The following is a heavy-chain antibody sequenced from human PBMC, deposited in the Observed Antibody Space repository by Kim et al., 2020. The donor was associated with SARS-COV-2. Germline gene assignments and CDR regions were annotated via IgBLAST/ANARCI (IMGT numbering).Heavy chain of an antibody. J-gene: IGHJ3*02. CDR1: GFTFGDYA. Sequence: GGSLRLSCAASGFTFGDYAMHWVRQAPGKGLEWVSGISWNSGSIGYADSVKGRFTISRDNAKNSLYLQMNSLRAEDTALYYCAKDPLNYQLEAFDIWGQGTMVTVSS. CDR3: AKDPLNYQLEAFDI. CDR2: ISWNSGSI. V-gene: IGHV3-9*01. D-gene: IGHD2-2*01.